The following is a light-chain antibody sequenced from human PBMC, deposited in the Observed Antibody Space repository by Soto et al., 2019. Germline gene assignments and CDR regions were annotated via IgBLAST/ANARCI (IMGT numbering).Light chain of an antibody. J-gene: IGLJ2*01. CDR3: QSYDISRSAAV. CDR2: GNS. CDR1: SSNIGAGYD. V-gene: IGLV1-40*01. Sequence: QSVLTQPPSVSGAPGQKVIISCTGSSSNIGAGYDVPWYQQLPGTAPKLLIYGNSNRPSGVPDRLSGSKSGTSASLAITGLQVEDEADYYCQSYDISRSAAVFGGGTKLTVL.